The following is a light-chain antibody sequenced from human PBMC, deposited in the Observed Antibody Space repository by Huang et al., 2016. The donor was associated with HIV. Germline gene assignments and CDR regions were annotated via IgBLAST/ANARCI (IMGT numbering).Light chain of an antibody. CDR2: AAS. CDR1: QSISIF. Sequence: DIQMTQSPSSLSASVGDRVTITCRASQSISIFLNWYQQKPGKAPKLLIYAASSLQSGVPSRFSGSGSVTDFTLTISSLQPEDFATYYCQQSYSTLTFGPGTKVHIK. V-gene: IGKV1-39*01. CDR3: QQSYSTLT. J-gene: IGKJ3*01.